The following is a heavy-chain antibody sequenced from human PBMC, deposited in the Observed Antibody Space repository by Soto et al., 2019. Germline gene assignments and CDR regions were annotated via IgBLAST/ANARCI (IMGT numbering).Heavy chain of an antibody. J-gene: IGHJ5*01. D-gene: IGHD4-17*01. V-gene: IGHV3-23*01. CDR1: RFTFSSNA. CDR3: AKGTRYADYVRWFDS. Sequence: EVHLLESGGGLVQPGGSLRLSCTASRFTFSSNAMTWVRQAPGRGLEGVSGITASGGRTFYADSEKGRFTISRDNSRGTLYLQMNSLRAEDTAVNYCAKGTRYADYVRWFDSWGQGTLVTVSS. CDR2: ITASGGRT.